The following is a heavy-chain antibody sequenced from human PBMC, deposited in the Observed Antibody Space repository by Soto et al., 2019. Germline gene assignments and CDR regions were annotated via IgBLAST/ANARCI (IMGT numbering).Heavy chain of an antibody. V-gene: IGHV3-30*18. CDR2: ISHDGSNK. J-gene: IGHJ1*01. CDR3: AKDPQPRYFSSNGDE. CDR1: GFTCSSYG. D-gene: IGHD3-9*01. Sequence: PVGSLRLSCAASGFTCSSYGMHWVRQAPGKGLEWVALISHDGSNKYYTDPVKGRFTISRDNSKNTLYLQMNSLRTEDTAMHYCAKDPQPRYFSSNGDEWGQVTLVTVYS.